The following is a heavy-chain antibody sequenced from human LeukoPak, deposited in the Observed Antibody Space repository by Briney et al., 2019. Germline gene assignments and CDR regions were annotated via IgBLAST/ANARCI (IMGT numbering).Heavy chain of an antibody. J-gene: IGHJ4*02. Sequence: GGSLRLSCAASGFTFSSYSMNWVRQAPGKGLEWVSSISSSSSYIYYADSVKGRFTISRDNAKNSLYLQMNSLRAKDTAVYYCASSTYYDYVWGSYRYWVYWGQGTLVTVSS. CDR3: ASSTYYDYVWGSYRYWVY. D-gene: IGHD3-16*02. V-gene: IGHV3-21*01. CDR1: GFTFSSYS. CDR2: ISSSSSYI.